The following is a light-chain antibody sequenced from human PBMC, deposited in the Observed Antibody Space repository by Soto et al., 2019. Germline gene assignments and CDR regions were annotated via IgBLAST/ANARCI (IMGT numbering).Light chain of an antibody. CDR1: RSVGNN. CDR2: AAS. Sequence: EIVLTQSPATLSLSPGERATLSCRASRSVGNNLAWYQKKPGQAPGLLIYAASTRATGIPARFSGSGSGTDFTLTISSLEQEDFAVYYCQQNADWPLTFGGGPKVDIK. J-gene: IGKJ4*01. CDR3: QQNADWPLT. V-gene: IGKV3-11*01.